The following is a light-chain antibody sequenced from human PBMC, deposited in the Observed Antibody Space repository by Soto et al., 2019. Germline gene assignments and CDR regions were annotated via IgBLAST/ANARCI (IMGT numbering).Light chain of an antibody. V-gene: IGKV3-15*01. CDR1: QSLSTN. J-gene: IGKJ1*01. Sequence: EIVMTQSPASLSVSPGEGATLSCRASQSLSTNLAWYQHKPGQAPRLLIYGASTRATGIPARFSGSGSGTEFTLTIRSLQSEDFAIYYCQQYNIWPPWTFGQGTKVDIK. CDR3: QQYNIWPPWT. CDR2: GAS.